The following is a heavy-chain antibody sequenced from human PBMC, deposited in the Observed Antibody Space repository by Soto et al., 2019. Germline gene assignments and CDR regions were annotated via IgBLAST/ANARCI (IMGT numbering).Heavy chain of an antibody. J-gene: IGHJ5*02. V-gene: IGHV4-30-2*01. CDR3: ARVPGP. CDR2: IYHSGST. D-gene: IGHD7-27*01. CDR1: GGTISSGGYS. Sequence: SETLSLTCAVSGGTISSGGYSWSWIRQPPGKGLEWIGYIYHSGSTYYSPSLKSRVTISVDRSKNQFSLKLSSVTAADTAVYYCARVPGPWGQGTLVTVSS.